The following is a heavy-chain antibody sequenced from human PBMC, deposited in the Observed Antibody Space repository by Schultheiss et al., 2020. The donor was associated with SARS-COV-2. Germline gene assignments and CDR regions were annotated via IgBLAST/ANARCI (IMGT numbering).Heavy chain of an antibody. J-gene: IGHJ6*02. CDR3: AKDLYCTNGVCYQVGYYYYGMDV. CDR1: GFTFSSYG. V-gene: IGHV3-30*18. Sequence: GGSLRLSCAASGFTFSSYGMHWVRQAPGKGLEWVAVISYDGSNKYYADSVKGRFTISRDNSKNTLYLQMNSLRAEDTAVYYCAKDLYCTNGVCYQVGYYYYGMDVWGQGTTVTVSS. D-gene: IGHD2-8*01. CDR2: ISYDGSNK.